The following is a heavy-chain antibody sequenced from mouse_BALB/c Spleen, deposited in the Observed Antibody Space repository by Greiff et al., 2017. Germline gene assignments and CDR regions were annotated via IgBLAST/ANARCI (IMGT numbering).Heavy chain of an antibody. J-gene: IGHJ1*01. Sequence: QVQLQQSGAELAKPGASVKMSCKASGYTFTSYWMHWVKQRPGQGLEWIGYINPSTGYTEYNQKFKDKATLTADKSSSTAYMQLCSLTSEDSAVYYCARSEYGNYWYFDVWGAGTTVTVSS. V-gene: IGHV1-7*01. CDR2: INPSTGYT. CDR3: ARSEYGNYWYFDV. CDR1: GYTFTSYW. D-gene: IGHD2-10*02.